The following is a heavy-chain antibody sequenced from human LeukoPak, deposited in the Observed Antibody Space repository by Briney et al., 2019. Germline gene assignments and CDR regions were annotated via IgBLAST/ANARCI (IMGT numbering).Heavy chain of an antibody. CDR2: INHSGST. CDR3: ARGAYYYGSGSSVSSGMDV. Sequence: SETLSLTCAVYGGSFSGYYWSWIRQPPGKGLEWIGEINHSGSTNYNPSLKSRVTISVDTSKNQFSLKLSSVTAADTAVYYCARGAYYYGSGSSVSSGMDVWGKGTTVTVFS. CDR1: GGSFSGYY. V-gene: IGHV4-34*01. D-gene: IGHD3-10*01. J-gene: IGHJ6*04.